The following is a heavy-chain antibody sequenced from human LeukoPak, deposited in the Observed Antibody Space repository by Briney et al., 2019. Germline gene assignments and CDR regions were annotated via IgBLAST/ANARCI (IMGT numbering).Heavy chain of an antibody. CDR1: GGSISSYY. Sequence: PSETLSLTCTVSGGSISSYYWSWIRQPPGKGLEWIGHIYGSGSTNYNPSLKSRVTLSVDTSKNQFSLKLSSVTAADTAVYYCARLRDSSGWYGAFDIWGQGTMVTGSS. CDR2: IYGSGST. CDR3: ARLRDSSGWYGAFDI. V-gene: IGHV4-59*08. D-gene: IGHD6-19*01. J-gene: IGHJ3*02.